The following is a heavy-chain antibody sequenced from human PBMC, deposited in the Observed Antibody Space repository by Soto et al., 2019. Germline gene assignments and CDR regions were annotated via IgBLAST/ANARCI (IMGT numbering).Heavy chain of an antibody. CDR1: GYTFTGYY. V-gene: IGHV1-2*04. CDR3: ARDRGRFLEWSPYYYYGMDV. Sequence: GASVKVSCKASGYTFTGYYMHWVRQAPGQGLEWMGWINPNSGGTNYAQKFQGWVTMTRDTSISTAYMELSRLRSDDTAVYYCARDRGRFLEWSPYYYYGMDVWGQGTTVTVSS. CDR2: INPNSGGT. D-gene: IGHD3-3*01. J-gene: IGHJ6*02.